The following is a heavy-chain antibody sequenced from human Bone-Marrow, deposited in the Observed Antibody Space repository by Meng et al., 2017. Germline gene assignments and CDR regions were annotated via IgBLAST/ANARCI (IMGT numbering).Heavy chain of an antibody. V-gene: IGHV3-30*04. CDR2: ISYDGSNK. J-gene: IGHJ4*02. D-gene: IGHD6-19*01. Sequence: GGSLTLSCAASGFTFSSYAMHWVRQAPGNGLEWVAVISYDGSNKYYADSVKGRFTISRDNSKNTRYLQMNSLRAEDTAVYYCAREGYLGRAVADPGYFDYWGQGTLVTVSS. CDR3: AREGYLGRAVADPGYFDY. CDR1: GFTFSSYA.